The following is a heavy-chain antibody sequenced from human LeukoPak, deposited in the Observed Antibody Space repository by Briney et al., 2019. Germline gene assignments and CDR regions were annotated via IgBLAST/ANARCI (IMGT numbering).Heavy chain of an antibody. CDR3: AREWNVGTMVRGVIIWNWFDP. CDR2: IIPIFGTA. V-gene: IGHV1-69*13. Sequence: GASVKVSCKASGGTFSSYAISWVRQAPGQGLEWMGGIIPIFGTANYAQKFQGRVTITADESTSTAYMELSSLRSEDTAVYYCAREWNVGTMVRGVIIWNWFDPWGQGTLVTVSS. CDR1: GGTFSSYA. D-gene: IGHD3-10*01. J-gene: IGHJ5*02.